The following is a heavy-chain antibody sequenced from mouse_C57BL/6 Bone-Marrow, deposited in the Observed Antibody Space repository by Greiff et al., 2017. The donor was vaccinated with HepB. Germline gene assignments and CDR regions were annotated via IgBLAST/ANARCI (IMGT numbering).Heavy chain of an antibody. J-gene: IGHJ1*03. Sequence: EVMLVESGGGLVQPGGSLSLSCAASGFTFTDYYMSWVRQPPGKALEWLGFIRNKANGYTTEYSAPVKGRFTISRDNSQSILYLQMNALRAEDSATYYCARYRATVVANDWYFDVWGTGTTVTVSS. V-gene: IGHV7-3*01. D-gene: IGHD1-1*01. CDR3: ARYRATVVANDWYFDV. CDR1: GFTFTDYY. CDR2: IRNKANGYTT.